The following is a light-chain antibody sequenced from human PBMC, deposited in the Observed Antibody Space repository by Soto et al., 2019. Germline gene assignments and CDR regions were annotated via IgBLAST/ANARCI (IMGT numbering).Light chain of an antibody. CDR2: HVT. V-gene: IGLV2-14*01. CDR1: STDVGAYNH. CDR3: CSLTTSHTYV. Sequence: QSALTQPASVSGSPGQSITISCTGTSTDVGAYNHVSWFQQHPGKAPKLMIYHVTYRPSGVSNRYSGSKSGNSASLTISGLQADDEADYYCCSLTTSHTYVFGSGTKVTVL. J-gene: IGLJ1*01.